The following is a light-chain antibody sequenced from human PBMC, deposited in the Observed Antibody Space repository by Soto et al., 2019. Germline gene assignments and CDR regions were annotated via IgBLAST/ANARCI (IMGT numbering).Light chain of an antibody. J-gene: IGLJ2*01. CDR1: SSDIGGYNY. CDR2: EVS. V-gene: IGLV2-14*01. Sequence: QSALTQPASVSGSPGQSITISCTGTSSDIGGYNYVSWYQQHPGRAPKLIIYEVSYRPSGSSNRFSGSKSGNTASLTISGLQAEDEADYYCATWDDSLHGVVFGGGTKVTVL. CDR3: ATWDDSLHGVV.